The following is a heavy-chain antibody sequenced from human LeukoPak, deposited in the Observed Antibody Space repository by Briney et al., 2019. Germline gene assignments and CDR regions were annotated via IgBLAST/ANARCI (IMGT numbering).Heavy chain of an antibody. V-gene: IGHV3-23*01. CDR3: AKDAGDSGYSGHDSRPSFDY. Sequence: PLSLSCAASGFTFSSYAMSWVRQAPPKRQHSISPISDSGVSTYYADSVKGRFTISRDNSKTTLSLQMTSMRAEDTAVYYCAKDAGDSGYSGHDSRPSFDYWGQGPLVTVSS. CDR1: GFTFSSYA. CDR2: ISDSGVST. J-gene: IGHJ4*02. D-gene: IGHD5-12*01.